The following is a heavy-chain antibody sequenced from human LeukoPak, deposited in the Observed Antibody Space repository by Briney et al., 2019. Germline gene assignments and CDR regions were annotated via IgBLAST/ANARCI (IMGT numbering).Heavy chain of an antibody. Sequence: PSETLSLTCAVSGYSLSSGYYWGWIRQPPGKGLEWIGSIYHSGSTYYNPSLKSRVTISVDTSKNQFSLKLSSVTAADTAVYYCASSPYARLGQGDYWGQGTLVTVSS. CDR1: GYSLSSGYY. V-gene: IGHV4-38-2*01. CDR3: ASSPYARLGQGDY. D-gene: IGHD3-16*01. CDR2: IYHSGST. J-gene: IGHJ4*02.